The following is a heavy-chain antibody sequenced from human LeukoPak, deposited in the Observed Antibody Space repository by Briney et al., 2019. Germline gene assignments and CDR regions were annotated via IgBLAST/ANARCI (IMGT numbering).Heavy chain of an antibody. V-gene: IGHV5-51*01. J-gene: IGHJ4*02. Sequence: GESLKISCKGSGYSFTSYWIGWARQMPGKGLEWMGIIYPGDSDTRYSPSFQGQVTISADKSISTAYLQWSSLKASDTALYYCAGGLMGASGVFDYWGQGALVTVTS. CDR1: GYSFTSYW. CDR3: AGGLMGASGVFDY. D-gene: IGHD1-26*01. CDR2: IYPGDSDT.